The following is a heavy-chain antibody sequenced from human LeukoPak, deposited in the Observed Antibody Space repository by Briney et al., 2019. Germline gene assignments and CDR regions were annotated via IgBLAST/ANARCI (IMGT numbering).Heavy chain of an antibody. CDR3: ARGFDFWSGYYRVDAFDI. CDR2: IYYSGST. Sequence: PSETLSLTCTVSGGSISSYYWSWIRQPPGKGLEWIGYIYYSGSTNYNPSLKSRVTISVDTSKNQFSLKLSSVTAADTAVYYCARGFDFWSGYYRVDAFDIWGQGTMVTVSS. V-gene: IGHV4-59*01. D-gene: IGHD3-3*01. CDR1: GGSISSYY. J-gene: IGHJ3*02.